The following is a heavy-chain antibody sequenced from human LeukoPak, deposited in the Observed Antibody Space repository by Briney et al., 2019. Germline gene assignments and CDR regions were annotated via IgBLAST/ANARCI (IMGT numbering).Heavy chain of an antibody. V-gene: IGHV3-74*01. D-gene: IGHD6-6*01. CDR3: AKGPPGSRHRPRSAARRNNWFDP. Sequence: GGSLRLSCAASGFTFGSYWMHWVRQAPGKGLVWVSRINSDGRSTSYADSVEGRFTISRDNAKNTLYLKMNSLRAEDTAVYYCAKGPPGSRHRPRSAARRNNWFDPWGQGTLVTVSS. CDR1: GFTFGSYW. CDR2: INSDGRST. J-gene: IGHJ5*02.